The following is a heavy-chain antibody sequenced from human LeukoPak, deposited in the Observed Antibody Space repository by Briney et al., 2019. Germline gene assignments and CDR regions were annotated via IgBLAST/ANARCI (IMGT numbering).Heavy chain of an antibody. CDR3: ARDYSGGYSGY. D-gene: IGHD2-21*02. CDR2: INSDGSTT. J-gene: IGHJ4*02. CDR1: GFTFSSYW. V-gene: IGHV3-74*01. Sequence: PGESLRLSCADSGFTFSSYWMHWVRQARGKGLVWISRINSDGSTTNYADSVKGRFTISRDNAKNTLYLQMSSLRAEDTAMYYCARDYSGGYSGYWGQGTLVTVSS.